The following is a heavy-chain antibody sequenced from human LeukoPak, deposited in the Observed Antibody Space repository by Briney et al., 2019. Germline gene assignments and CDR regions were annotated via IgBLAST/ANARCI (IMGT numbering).Heavy chain of an antibody. J-gene: IGHJ4*02. D-gene: IGHD3-22*01. CDR1: GGTFSSYV. V-gene: IGHV1-69*06. Sequence: ASVKVSCKASGGTFSSYVISWVRQAPGQGLQWMGGIIPMFGAVNYAQKFQGRVTITADKSTGTAYMELSSLRSEDTAVYYCVRDYDISGPQKNFFDYWGQGTLVTVSS. CDR2: IIPMFGAV. CDR3: VRDYDISGPQKNFFDY.